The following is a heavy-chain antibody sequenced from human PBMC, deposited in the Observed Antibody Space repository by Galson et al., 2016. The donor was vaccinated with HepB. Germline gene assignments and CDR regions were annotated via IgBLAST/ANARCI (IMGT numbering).Heavy chain of an antibody. CDR1: GFTFSSYW. Sequence: SLRLSCAASGFTFSSYWMNWVRQAPGKGLEWVANTNQDGSEKYYVDSVKGRYIISRDNAKNSLYLQVNSLRTEDTAVYYCARGRKYYDFWSGYYLNYYGLDIWGQGTAVTVSS. CDR3: ARGRKYYDFWSGYYLNYYGLDI. CDR2: TNQDGSEK. J-gene: IGHJ6*02. V-gene: IGHV3-7*04. D-gene: IGHD3-3*01.